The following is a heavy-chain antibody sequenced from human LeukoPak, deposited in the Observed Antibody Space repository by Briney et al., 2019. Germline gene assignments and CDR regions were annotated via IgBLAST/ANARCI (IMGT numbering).Heavy chain of an antibody. Sequence: GESLKISCKGSGFSFTSYWIAWVRQMPGKGLECMGIIYPTDSETRYSPPFQGQVTISADKSISTAYLQWSSLKASDTAMYYCARRVDYYGMDVWGQGTTVTVSS. V-gene: IGHV5-51*01. CDR3: ARRVDYYGMDV. CDR2: IYPTDSET. J-gene: IGHJ6*02. CDR1: GFSFTSYW.